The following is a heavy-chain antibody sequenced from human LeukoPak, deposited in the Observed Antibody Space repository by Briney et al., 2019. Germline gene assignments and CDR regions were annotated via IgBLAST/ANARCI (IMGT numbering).Heavy chain of an antibody. CDR3: AAEAPQYDSAFYL. J-gene: IGHJ4*02. CDR2: IVVGSGNT. Sequence: SVKVSCKASGFTFTSSAVQWVRQARGQRLEWIGWIVVGSGNTNYAQKFQERVTITRDMSTSTAYMELSSLRSEDTAVYYCAAEAPQYDSAFYLWGQGTLVTVSS. V-gene: IGHV1-58*01. CDR1: GFTFTSSA. D-gene: IGHD3-3*01.